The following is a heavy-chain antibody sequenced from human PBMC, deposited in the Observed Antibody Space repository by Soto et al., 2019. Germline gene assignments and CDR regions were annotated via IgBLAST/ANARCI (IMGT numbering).Heavy chain of an antibody. Sequence: VQLVQSGGEVKKPGASVKVSCQTSGYIFSNFGVSWVRQAPGQGLEWLGWVSGNDGSTRYAPNLQGRVTMTTDSATGTAYMELRGLTSDDTATYYCTRDFGDYRLHYWGQGALVSVSS. CDR1: GYIFSNFG. D-gene: IGHD4-17*01. V-gene: IGHV1-18*01. CDR3: TRDFGDYRLHY. J-gene: IGHJ4*02. CDR2: VSGNDGST.